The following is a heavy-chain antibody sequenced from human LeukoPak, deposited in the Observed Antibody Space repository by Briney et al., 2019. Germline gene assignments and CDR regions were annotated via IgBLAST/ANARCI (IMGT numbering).Heavy chain of an antibody. CDR1: GYTFTSYW. Sequence: GESLKISCKGSGYTFTSYWIGWVRQMPGKGLEWMGIIYPGDSDTRYSPSFQGQVTISADKSISTAYLQWSSLKASDTAMYYCARLRTRSSSSPSDAFDIWGQGTMVTVSS. J-gene: IGHJ3*02. D-gene: IGHD6-6*01. CDR3: ARLRTRSSSSPSDAFDI. CDR2: IYPGDSDT. V-gene: IGHV5-51*01.